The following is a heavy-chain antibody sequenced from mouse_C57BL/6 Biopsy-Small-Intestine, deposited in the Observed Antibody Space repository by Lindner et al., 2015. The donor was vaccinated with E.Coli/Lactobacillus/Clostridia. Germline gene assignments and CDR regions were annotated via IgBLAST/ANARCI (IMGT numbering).Heavy chain of an antibody. V-gene: IGHV1-53*01. D-gene: IGHD1-1*01. J-gene: IGHJ4*01. CDR3: ARVLYCTNITCYGWFNP. CDR1: GYTFTGYY. Sequence: SVKVSCKASGYTFTGYYIHWVRQAPGQGLEWMGWINLNSGGTNYAQNFQGRVTMTRDTSISTAYMELRGLRSDDTAVYYCARVLYCTNITCYGWFNPWGQGTLVTVSS. CDR2: INLNSGGT.